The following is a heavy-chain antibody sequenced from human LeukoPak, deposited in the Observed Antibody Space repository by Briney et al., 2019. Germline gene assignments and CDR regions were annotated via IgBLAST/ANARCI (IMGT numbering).Heavy chain of an antibody. V-gene: IGHV3-7*05. CDR3: VRDLVATIDHYYYGMDV. CDR2: IKQDEIEK. CDR1: GFAFDSYW. D-gene: IGHD5-12*01. Sequence: GGSLRLSCAASGFAFDSYWMSWVRQAPGKGLEWVANIKQDEIEKFYVDSLKGRFTISRDNAKNSLYLQMNSLRSEDTAVYFCVRDLVATIDHYYYGMDVWGQGTTVTVSS. J-gene: IGHJ6*02.